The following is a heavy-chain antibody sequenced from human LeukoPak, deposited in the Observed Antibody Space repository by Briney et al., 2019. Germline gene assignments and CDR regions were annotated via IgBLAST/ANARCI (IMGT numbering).Heavy chain of an antibody. CDR2: INPHRGGT. CDR1: GYTFTGYY. J-gene: IGHJ4*02. D-gene: IGHD2-2*01. V-gene: IGHV1-2*02. Sequence: ASVKVSCKASGYTFTGYYMHWVRQAPGQGLEWMGWINPHRGGTNYAQKFQGRVTMTRDTSISTAYMELSRLRSDDTAVYYCAREVVPAALSVPTYWGQGTLVTVSS. CDR3: AREVVPAALSVPTY.